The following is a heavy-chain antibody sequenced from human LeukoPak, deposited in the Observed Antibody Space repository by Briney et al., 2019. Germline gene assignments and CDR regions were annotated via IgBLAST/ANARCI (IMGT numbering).Heavy chain of an antibody. CDR2: ISHDGTNI. Sequence: GRSLRLSCAASGFTFSTYTMHWVRQAPGKGLEWVTVISHDGTNIYYADSVQGRFTISRDNSKNTVYLQMNSLRAEDTAIYYCAKDIGGSGAYWGQGTLVTVSS. V-gene: IGHV3-30-3*01. D-gene: IGHD3-16*01. CDR3: AKDIGGSGAY. CDR1: GFTFSTYT. J-gene: IGHJ4*02.